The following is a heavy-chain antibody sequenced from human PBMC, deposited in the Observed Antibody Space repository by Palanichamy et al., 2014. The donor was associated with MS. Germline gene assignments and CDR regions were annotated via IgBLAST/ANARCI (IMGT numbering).Heavy chain of an antibody. Sequence: QVQLVESGGGSVEPGGSLRLSCAASGFTFRDYHMNWIRQSPGKGLEWISFISSSGTNIFYAESVKGRFTISRDNAKNSLYLQTNSLRAEDTAVYYCARHIELWFPARSVDVWGQGTTVTVS. J-gene: IGHJ6*02. D-gene: IGHD3-22*01. CDR3: ARHIELWFPARSVDV. V-gene: IGHV3-11*01. CDR2: ISSSGTNI. CDR1: GFTFRDYH.